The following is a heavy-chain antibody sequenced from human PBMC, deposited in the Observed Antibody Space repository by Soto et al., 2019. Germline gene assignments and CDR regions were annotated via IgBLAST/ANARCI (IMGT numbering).Heavy chain of an antibody. Sequence: SQTLSLTCAISGDSVSSNSAAWNWIRQSPSRGLEWLGRTYYRSKWYNDYAVSVKSRITINPDTSKNQFSLQLNSVTPEDTAVYYCARDRVVLVPAAIYGMDVWGQGTTVTVSS. V-gene: IGHV6-1*01. D-gene: IGHD2-2*01. CDR1: GDSVSSNSAA. CDR2: TYYRSKWYN. J-gene: IGHJ6*02. CDR3: ARDRVVLVPAAIYGMDV.